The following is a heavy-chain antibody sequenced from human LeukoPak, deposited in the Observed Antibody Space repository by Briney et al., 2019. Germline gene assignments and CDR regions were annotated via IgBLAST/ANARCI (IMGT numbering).Heavy chain of an antibody. Sequence: GGSLILSCVASGFSFTAYSMNWVRQAPGRGLEWISYIGPGGDIYYADSVTGRFTVSRDIAKNSLYLQMNGLRVEDTAVYYCARRFDSWGQGTLVTVSS. J-gene: IGHJ4*02. CDR1: GFSFTAYS. CDR2: IGPGGDI. V-gene: IGHV3-48*01. CDR3: ARRFDS.